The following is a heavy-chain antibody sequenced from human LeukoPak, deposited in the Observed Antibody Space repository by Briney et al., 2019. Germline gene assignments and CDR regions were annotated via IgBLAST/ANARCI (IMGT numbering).Heavy chain of an antibody. CDR2: ISSGSTYI. CDR1: GFTFSSYS. Sequence: GESLKISCAASGFTFSSYSMNWVRQAPGKGLEWVSSISSGSTYIYYADSVKGRFTSSRDNAKNSLYLQMNSLRAEDTAVYFCAREEQSGGLDFWGQGTLVTVSS. J-gene: IGHJ4*02. CDR3: AREEQSGGLDF. V-gene: IGHV3-21*01. D-gene: IGHD3-16*01.